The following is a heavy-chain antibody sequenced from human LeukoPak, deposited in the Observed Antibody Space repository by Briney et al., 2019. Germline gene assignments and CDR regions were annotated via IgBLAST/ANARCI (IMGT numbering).Heavy chain of an antibody. CDR3: ARRMYYDFWSGYYFVGAFDI. V-gene: IGHV4-4*09. CDR2: IYTSGSN. Sequence: SETLSLTCTVSGGSISGSTYYWSWIRQPPGKGLEWIGYIYTSGSNNYNPSLKSRVTISVDTSKNQFSLKLSSVTAADTAVYYCARRMYYDFWSGYYFVGAFDIWGQGTMVTVSS. D-gene: IGHD3-3*01. J-gene: IGHJ3*02. CDR1: GGSISGSTYY.